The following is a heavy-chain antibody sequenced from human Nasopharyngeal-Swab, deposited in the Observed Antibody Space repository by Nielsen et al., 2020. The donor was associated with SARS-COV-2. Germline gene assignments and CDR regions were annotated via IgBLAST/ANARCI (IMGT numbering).Heavy chain of an antibody. CDR1: GFTFSSYA. CDR3: ARDYYSSSSSWYDYYYYGMDV. V-gene: IGHV3-23*01. J-gene: IGHJ6*02. D-gene: IGHD6-13*01. Sequence: GESLKISCAASGFTFSSYAMSWVRQAPGKGLEWVSGISGSGGITYYADSVKCRFTISRDNSKNTLYLQMNSLRAEDTAVYYCARDYYSSSSSWYDYYYYGMDVWGQGTTVTVSS. CDR2: ISGSGGIT.